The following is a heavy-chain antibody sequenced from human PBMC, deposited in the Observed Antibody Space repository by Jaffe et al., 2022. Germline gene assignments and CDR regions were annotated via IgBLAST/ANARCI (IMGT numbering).Heavy chain of an antibody. Sequence: EVQLVESGGGLVQPGGSLRLSCAASGFTFSSYWMSWVRQAPGKGLEWVANIKQDGSEKYYVDSVKGRFTISRDNAKNSLYLQMNSLRAEDTAVYYCARKHSSGWWKLVGVSYFDYWGQGTLVTVSS. CDR3: ARKHSSGWWKLVGVSYFDY. CDR2: IKQDGSEK. V-gene: IGHV3-7*05. D-gene: IGHD6-19*01. CDR1: GFTFSSYW. J-gene: IGHJ4*02.